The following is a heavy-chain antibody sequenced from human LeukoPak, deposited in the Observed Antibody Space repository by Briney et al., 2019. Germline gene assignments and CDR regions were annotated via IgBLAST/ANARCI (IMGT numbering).Heavy chain of an antibody. CDR2: ISGSGGST. Sequence: PGGSLRLSCAASGFTFSSYAMRWVRQAPGKGLEWVPSISGSGGSTYYADSVKGRFTISRDNSKNTLYLQMNSLRAEDTAVYYCAKDWDYYGSGSYSDYWGQGTLVTVSS. V-gene: IGHV3-23*01. D-gene: IGHD3-10*01. CDR3: AKDWDYYGSGSYSDY. CDR1: GFTFSSYA. J-gene: IGHJ4*02.